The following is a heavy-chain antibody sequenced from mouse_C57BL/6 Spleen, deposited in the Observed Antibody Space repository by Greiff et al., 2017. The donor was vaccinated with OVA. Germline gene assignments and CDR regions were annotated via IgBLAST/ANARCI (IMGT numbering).Heavy chain of an antibody. D-gene: IGHD1-1*01. CDR3: AAYYYGSSPFDY. J-gene: IGHJ2*01. Sequence: VQLQQSVAELVRPGASVKLSCTASGFNIKNTYMHWVKQRPEQGLEWIGRIDPANGNTKYAPKFPGKDTITADTSSNTAYLQLSSLTSEDTAIYYGAAYYYGSSPFDYWGQGTTLTVSS. CDR1: GFNIKNTY. CDR2: IDPANGNT. V-gene: IGHV14-3*01.